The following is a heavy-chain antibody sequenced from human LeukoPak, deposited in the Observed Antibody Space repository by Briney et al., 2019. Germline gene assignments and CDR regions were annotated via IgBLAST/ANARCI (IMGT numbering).Heavy chain of an antibody. D-gene: IGHD5-24*01. CDR1: GFTFSTYW. V-gene: IGHV3-7*01. J-gene: IGHJ4*02. CDR3: ATHNYWRKDY. Sequence: GGSLRLSCAASGFTFSTYWMTWVRQAPGVGLEWVATINQDGNAKYYVDSVKGRSAISRDNTKNSLSLQMSSLRDEDSGIYYCATHNYWRKDYWGQGTLVTVSS. CDR2: INQDGNAK.